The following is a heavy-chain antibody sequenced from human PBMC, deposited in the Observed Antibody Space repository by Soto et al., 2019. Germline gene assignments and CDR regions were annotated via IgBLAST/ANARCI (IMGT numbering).Heavy chain of an antibody. V-gene: IGHV3-23*01. Sequence: EVQLLESGGSLVQPGGSLRLSCAASGFTFSNYVMSWVRQAPGKGLEWVSAINGGGSSTYYADSVKGRFTISRDNSRNTLYLQMNSLRAEDTADYYCAKGSRDSRPYFFDYWGQGTLVTVSS. J-gene: IGHJ4*02. CDR3: AKGSRDSRPYFFDY. CDR1: GFTFSNYV. D-gene: IGHD3-3*01. CDR2: INGGGSST.